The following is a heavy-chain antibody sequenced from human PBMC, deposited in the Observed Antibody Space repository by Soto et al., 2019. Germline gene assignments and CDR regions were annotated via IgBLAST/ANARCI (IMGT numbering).Heavy chain of an antibody. CDR3: ARDRWFGEPPKGSCGPDY. CDR1: GFTFSSYA. V-gene: IGHV3-30-3*01. Sequence: QVQLVESGGGVVQPGRSLRLSCAASGFTFSSYAMHWVRQAPGKGLEWVAVISYDGSNKYYADSVKGQFTISRDNSKNTLYLQMNSLRAEDTAVYYCARDRWFGEPPKGSCGPDYWGQGTLVTVSS. D-gene: IGHD3-10*01. J-gene: IGHJ4*02. CDR2: ISYDGSNK.